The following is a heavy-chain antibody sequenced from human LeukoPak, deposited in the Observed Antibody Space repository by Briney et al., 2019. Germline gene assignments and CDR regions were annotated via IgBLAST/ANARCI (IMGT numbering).Heavy chain of an antibody. V-gene: IGHV3-21*01. D-gene: IGHD2-8*02. CDR3: ANEMQETGEDC. CDR2: ISSSSSYI. J-gene: IGHJ4*02. CDR1: GFTFSSYS. Sequence: GGSLRLSCAASGFTFSSYSMNWVRQAPGKGLEWVSSISSSSSYIYYADSVKGRFTISRDNAKNSLYLHMNSLRAEATAVYYCANEMQETGEDCWGQGTLVTVSS.